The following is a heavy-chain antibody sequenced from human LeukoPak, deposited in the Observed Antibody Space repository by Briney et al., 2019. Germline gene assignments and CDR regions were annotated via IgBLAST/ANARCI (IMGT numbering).Heavy chain of an antibody. D-gene: IGHD3-10*01. CDR2: IYYSGST. J-gene: IGHJ4*02. CDR3: ARQGGGHYYGSGSYTYDY. V-gene: IGHV4-39*01. Sequence: SETLSLTCTVSGGSISSSRYYWGWIRQPPGKGLEWIGSIYYSGSTYYNPSLKSRVTISVDTSKNQFSLKLSSVTAADTAVYYCARQGGGHYYGSGSYTYDYWGQGTLVTVSS. CDR1: GGSISSSRYY.